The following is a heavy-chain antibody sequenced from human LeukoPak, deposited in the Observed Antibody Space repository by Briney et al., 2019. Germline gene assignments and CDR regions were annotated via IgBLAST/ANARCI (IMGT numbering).Heavy chain of an antibody. CDR1: GYSISSGYY. CDR3: AREISGWYDY. Sequence: PSETLSLTCTVSGYSISSGYYWGWIRQPPGKGLEWIGSIYHSGSTYYNPSLKSRVIISVDTSKNQFSLKLSSVTAADTAVYYCAREISGWYDYWGQGTLVTVSS. CDR2: IYHSGST. J-gene: IGHJ4*02. V-gene: IGHV4-38-2*02. D-gene: IGHD6-19*01.